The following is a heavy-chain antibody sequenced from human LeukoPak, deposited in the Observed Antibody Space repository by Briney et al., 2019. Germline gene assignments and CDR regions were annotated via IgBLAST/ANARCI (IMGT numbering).Heavy chain of an antibody. V-gene: IGHV4-59*01. CDR3: AKIAPGYWYFDL. CDR2: ISNSGST. D-gene: IGHD2-21*01. CDR1: GGSISSFY. Sequence: SETLSLTCAVSGGSISSFYWGWIRLPPGKGLEWIGYISNSGSTNYNPSLKSRVTISVDTSKNQFSLNMRSMTAADTAIYYCAKIAPGYWYFDLWGRGTLVTVSS. J-gene: IGHJ2*01.